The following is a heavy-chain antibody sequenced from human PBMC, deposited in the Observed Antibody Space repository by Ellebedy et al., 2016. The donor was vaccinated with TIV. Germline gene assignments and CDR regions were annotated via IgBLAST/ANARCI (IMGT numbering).Heavy chain of an antibody. D-gene: IGHD3-3*01. Sequence: GESLKISCAASGLTLSNNAMSWVRQAPGKGLEWVSGIGSDGHTPYADFVKGRFIISRDNSRNTMYLQMTSLRAEDTAVYYCAKDLHHWSASDFWGQGTLVTVSS. V-gene: IGHV3-23*01. CDR2: IGSDGHT. J-gene: IGHJ4*02. CDR1: GLTLSNNA. CDR3: AKDLHHWSASDF.